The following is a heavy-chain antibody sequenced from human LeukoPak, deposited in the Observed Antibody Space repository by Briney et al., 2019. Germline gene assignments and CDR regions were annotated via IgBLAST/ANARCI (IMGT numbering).Heavy chain of an antibody. CDR2: ITGGGGSR. J-gene: IGHJ4*02. Sequence: GGSLRLSYAVSGFTFSSYAMSWVRQAPGKGLEWVSAITGGGGSRYYADSVKGRFTISRGNSKNTVYLQMNSLRAEDTALYYCAKDPSIAVAGYFDYWGQGTLVSVSS. D-gene: IGHD6-19*01. CDR3: AKDPSIAVAGYFDY. V-gene: IGHV3-23*01. CDR1: GFTFSSYA.